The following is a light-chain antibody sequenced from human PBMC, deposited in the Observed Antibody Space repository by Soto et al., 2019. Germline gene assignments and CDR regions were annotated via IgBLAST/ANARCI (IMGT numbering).Light chain of an antibody. Sequence: EDVLTQSPAALSLSLGERATLSCRAIQSVRNNYFAFFQQKPGQANRLLIYGASSRATGIPDRFRGSGSGTRFTLTISRLEPEDFAVYYCQQYGSLPPWTFGQGTKVDIK. CDR2: GAS. J-gene: IGKJ1*01. CDR3: QQYGSLPPWT. CDR1: QSVRNNY. V-gene: IGKV3-20*01.